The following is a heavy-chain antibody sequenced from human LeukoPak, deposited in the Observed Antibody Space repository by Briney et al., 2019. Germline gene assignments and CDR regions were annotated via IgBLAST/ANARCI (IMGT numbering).Heavy chain of an antibody. V-gene: IGHV1-69*13. CDR2: IIPIFGTA. Sequence: GASVKVSCKASGGTFSSYAISWVRQAPGQGLEWMGGIIPIFGTANYAQKFQGRVTITADESTSTAYMELSSLRSEDTAVNYCARPDVDTAMPYYYYGMDVWGQGTTVTVSS. CDR3: ARPDVDTAMPYYYYGMDV. J-gene: IGHJ6*02. CDR1: GGTFSSYA. D-gene: IGHD5-18*01.